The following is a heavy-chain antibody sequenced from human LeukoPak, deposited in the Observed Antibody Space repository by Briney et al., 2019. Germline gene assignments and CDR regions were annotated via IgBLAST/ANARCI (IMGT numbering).Heavy chain of an antibody. D-gene: IGHD2-2*01. CDR1: GFTVSSNY. Sequence: GGSLRLSCAASGFTVSSNYMSWVRQAPGKGLEWVSVIYSGGSTYYADSVKGRFTISRDNSKNTLYLQMNSLRAEDTAVYYCAKVRCSSTSCYLPQDYWGQGTLVTVSS. CDR3: AKVRCSSTSCYLPQDY. J-gene: IGHJ4*02. V-gene: IGHV3-66*01. CDR2: IYSGGST.